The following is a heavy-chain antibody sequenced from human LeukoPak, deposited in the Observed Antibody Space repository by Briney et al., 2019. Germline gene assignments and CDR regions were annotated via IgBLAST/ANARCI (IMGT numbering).Heavy chain of an antibody. CDR1: GGSFSGYY. Sequence: SETLSLTCAVYGGSFSGYYWSWIRQPPGKGLERMGEINHSGSTNYNPSLKSRVTISVDTSKNQFSLKLSSVTAADTAVYYCARVGFWSGINPPVYWYFDLWGRGTLVTVSS. CDR2: INHSGST. J-gene: IGHJ2*01. D-gene: IGHD3-3*01. V-gene: IGHV4-34*01. CDR3: ARVGFWSGINPPVYWYFDL.